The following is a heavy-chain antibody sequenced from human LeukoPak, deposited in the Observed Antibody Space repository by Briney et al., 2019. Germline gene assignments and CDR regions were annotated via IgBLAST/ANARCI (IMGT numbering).Heavy chain of an antibody. J-gene: IGHJ4*02. V-gene: IGHV3-23*01. CDR3: AKDWTIAGVRKGLDY. D-gene: IGHD3/OR15-3a*01. CDR2: ISGSGGST. CDR1: GFTFSSYA. Sequence: PGGSLRLSCAASGFTFSSYAMSWVRQAPGKGLEWVSAISGSGGSTYYADSVKGRFTISRDNSKNTLYLQMNSLRAEDTAVYYCAKDWTIAGVRKGLDYWGQGTLVTVSS.